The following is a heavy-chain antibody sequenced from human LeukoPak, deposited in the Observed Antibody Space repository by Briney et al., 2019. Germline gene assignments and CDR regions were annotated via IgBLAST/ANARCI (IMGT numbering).Heavy chain of an antibody. V-gene: IGHV1-18*04. Sequence: ASVKVSCKASGYTFTSYGISWVRQAPGQGLEWMGWISAYNGNTNYAQKLQGRVTTTTDTSTSTAYMELRSLRSDDTAVYYCAETTNYDILTGYYREAFDIWGQGTMVTVSS. CDR2: ISAYNGNT. CDR1: GYTFTSYG. D-gene: IGHD3-9*01. CDR3: AETTNYDILTGYYREAFDI. J-gene: IGHJ3*02.